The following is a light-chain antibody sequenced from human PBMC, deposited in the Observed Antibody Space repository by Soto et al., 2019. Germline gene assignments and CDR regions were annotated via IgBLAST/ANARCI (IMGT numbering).Light chain of an antibody. V-gene: IGLV2-14*01. Sequence: QSALTQPASVSGSPGQSITISCTGTSNDVGGYNYVSWYQQYPGKAPKLMIYDVSNRPSGVSNRFSGSKSGNTTTLTISRRQAEDEAEYYCSSYTSSSYPRSSTLYVFGPGTKLTVL. CDR2: DVS. CDR1: SNDVGGYNY. CDR3: SSYTSSSYPRSSTLYV. J-gene: IGLJ1*01.